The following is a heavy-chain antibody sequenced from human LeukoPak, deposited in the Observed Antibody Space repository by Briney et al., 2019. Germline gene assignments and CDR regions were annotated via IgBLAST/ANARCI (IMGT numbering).Heavy chain of an antibody. CDR2: INNDGSNT. J-gene: IGHJ4*02. CDR1: GFTFSSYR. D-gene: IGHD6-19*01. V-gene: IGHV3-74*01. Sequence: GGSLRLSCAASGFTFSSYRMHWVRQAPGKGLVWVSRINNDGSNTLYADSVKGRFTISRDNGKNTLYLQMNSLTAEDTAIYYCARAIAVAGKYYFDYWGQGTLVTVSS. CDR3: ARAIAVAGKYYFDY.